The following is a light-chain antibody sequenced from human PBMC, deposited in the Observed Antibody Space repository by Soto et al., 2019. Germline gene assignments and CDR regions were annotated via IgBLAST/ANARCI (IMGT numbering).Light chain of an antibody. V-gene: IGKV3-15*01. CDR1: QSVSSN. Sequence: IGMTQAPATLSVSPGERATLSCRASQSVSSNLAWYQQKPGQAPRLLIYGASTRATGIPARFSGSGSGTEFTLTISSLKSEDFAVYYCQKYNNWPPWTFGQGTKVDIK. J-gene: IGKJ1*01. CDR3: QKYNNWPPWT. CDR2: GAS.